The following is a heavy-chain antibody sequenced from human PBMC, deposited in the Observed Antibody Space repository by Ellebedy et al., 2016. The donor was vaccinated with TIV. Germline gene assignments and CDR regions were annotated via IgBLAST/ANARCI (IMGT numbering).Heavy chain of an antibody. CDR2: ISVYNGNT. V-gene: IGHV1-18*04. J-gene: IGHJ4*02. CDR3: ARVGLGYSGGEDN. D-gene: IGHD5-12*01. CDR1: GFTFTSFD. Sequence: ASVKVSCKASGFTFTSFDISWVRQAPGQGLEWMGWISVYNGNTNYAQNLQGRVSMTTDTSARTAYMELRRLRYDDTAVYYGARVGLGYSGGEDNWGQGTLVTVSS.